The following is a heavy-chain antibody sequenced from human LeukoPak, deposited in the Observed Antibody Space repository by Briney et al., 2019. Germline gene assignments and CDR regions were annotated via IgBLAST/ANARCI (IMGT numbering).Heavy chain of an antibody. CDR2: IYYSGST. V-gene: IGHV4-59*08. CDR1: GYSISSGYY. J-gene: IGHJ3*02. CDR3: ARQSDTAMDAFDI. Sequence: SETLSLTCTVSGYSISSGYYWSWIRQPPGKGLEWIGYIYYSGSTNYNPSLKSRVTISVDTSMNQFSLKLSSVTAADTAVFYCARQSDTAMDAFDIWGQGTTVIVSS. D-gene: IGHD5-18*01.